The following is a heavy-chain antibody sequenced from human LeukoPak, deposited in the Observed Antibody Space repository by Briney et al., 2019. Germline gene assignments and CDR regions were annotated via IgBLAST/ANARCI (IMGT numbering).Heavy chain of an antibody. CDR2: INWNGGST. J-gene: IGHJ4*02. V-gene: IGHV3-20*04. D-gene: IGHD3-22*01. CDR1: GFSFGDYG. CDR3: ARAGWGSGYSK. Sequence: GGSLRLSCSASGFSFGDYGMSWVRQAPGKGLEWVSGINWNGGSTGYADSVKGRFTISRDNAKNSLYLQMNSLRAEDTASYYCARAGWGSGYSKWGQGTLVTVSS.